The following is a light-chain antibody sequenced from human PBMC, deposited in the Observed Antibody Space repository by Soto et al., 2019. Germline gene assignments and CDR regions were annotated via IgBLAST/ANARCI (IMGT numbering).Light chain of an antibody. CDR2: ENI. J-gene: IGLJ2*01. Sequence: QSALTQPLSVSGSPGQSITISCIGTSSDVGAYDLVSWYQQYPGTAPRLIIYENIRRPSGIDIRFSGSKSGNTAALTISGLRAEDESNYHCCSYAGNRIFVFGGGTKVTVL. CDR1: SSDVGAYDL. CDR3: CSYAGNRIFV. V-gene: IGLV2-23*01.